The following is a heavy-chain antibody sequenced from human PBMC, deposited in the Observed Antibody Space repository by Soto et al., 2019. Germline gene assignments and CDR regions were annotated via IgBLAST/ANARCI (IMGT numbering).Heavy chain of an antibody. Sequence: SETLSLTCAVSGGSISSSSYYWAWIRQPPGKGLEWIGSIYYSGSSYYNPSLKSRLTISVDTSKNQVSLKLSSVTAADTAVYYCASRLRSGYCSGGTCNNGFGPWGQGTLVTVSS. D-gene: IGHD2-15*01. CDR1: GGSISSSSYY. V-gene: IGHV4-39*01. CDR3: ASRLRSGYCSGGTCNNGFGP. CDR2: IYYSGSS. J-gene: IGHJ5*02.